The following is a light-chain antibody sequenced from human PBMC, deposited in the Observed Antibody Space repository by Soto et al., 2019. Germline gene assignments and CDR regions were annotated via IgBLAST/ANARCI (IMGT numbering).Light chain of an antibody. CDR1: QSVSSY. V-gene: IGKV3-11*01. Sequence: EIVLTQSPATLSLSPGERATLSCRASQSVSSYLAWYQQRPGQAPKLLIYDASNRATGIPARFSGSGSGTDFTLTISSLEAEDFAVYYCQQRSNWPLVFGPGTKVDIK. J-gene: IGKJ3*01. CDR3: QQRSNWPLV. CDR2: DAS.